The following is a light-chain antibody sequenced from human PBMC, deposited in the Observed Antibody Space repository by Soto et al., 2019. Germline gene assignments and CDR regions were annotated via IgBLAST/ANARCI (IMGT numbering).Light chain of an antibody. CDR2: DVS. CDR3: CSHAGSYTLI. Sequence: QSVLTQPRSVSGSPGQSVTVACTGSSSDVGAYNSVSWYQHHPGKAPKLVIYDVSKRPSGVPDRFSGSKSGNTASLTISGLQAEDEADYNCCSHAGSYTLIFGGGTKLTVL. CDR1: SSDVGAYNS. V-gene: IGLV2-11*01. J-gene: IGLJ2*01.